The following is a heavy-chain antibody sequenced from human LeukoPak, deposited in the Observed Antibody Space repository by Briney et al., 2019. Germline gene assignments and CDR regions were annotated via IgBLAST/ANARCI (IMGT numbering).Heavy chain of an antibody. CDR3: ATFGWNYVGY. Sequence: PSETLSLTCAVYGGSFSGYYWSWIRQPPGKGLEWIGEINHSGSTNYNPSLKSRATISVDTSKNQFSLKLSSVTAADTAVYYCATFGWNYVGYWGQGTLVTVSS. CDR2: INHSGST. D-gene: IGHD6-19*01. J-gene: IGHJ4*02. CDR1: GGSFSGYY. V-gene: IGHV4-34*01.